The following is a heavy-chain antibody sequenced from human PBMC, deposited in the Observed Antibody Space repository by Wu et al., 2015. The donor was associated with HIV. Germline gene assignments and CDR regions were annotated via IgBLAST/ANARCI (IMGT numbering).Heavy chain of an antibody. CDR1: GYTFDSYG. CDR2: ISPYNGNT. Sequence: QVQLVQSGAEVKKPGASVKVSCKSSGYTFDSYGITWVRQVPGQGLEWMGWISPYNGNTNQAQKFQARLTMTTDTSTSTAYLELRSLRSEDTALYYCARDQAGQRNDAFDIWGRGTMVTVSS. D-gene: IGHD6-25*01. J-gene: IGHJ3*02. V-gene: IGHV1-18*01. CDR3: ARDQAGQRNDAFDI.